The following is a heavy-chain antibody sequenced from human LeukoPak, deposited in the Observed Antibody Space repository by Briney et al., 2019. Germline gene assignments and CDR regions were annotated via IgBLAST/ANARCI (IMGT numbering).Heavy chain of an antibody. J-gene: IGHJ4*02. CDR2: IIPIFGTA. V-gene: IGHV1-69*01. CDR3: ARGEAIYDILTGYYPDPFDY. D-gene: IGHD3-9*01. CDR1: GGTFTSYA. Sequence: SVKVSCKASGGTFTSYAISWVRQAPGQGLEWMGGIIPIFGTANYAQKFQGRVTITADESTSTAYMELSSLRSEDTAVYYCARGEAIYDILTGYYPDPFDYWGQGTLVTVSS.